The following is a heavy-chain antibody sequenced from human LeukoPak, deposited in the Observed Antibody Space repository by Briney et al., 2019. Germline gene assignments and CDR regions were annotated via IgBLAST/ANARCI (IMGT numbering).Heavy chain of an antibody. J-gene: IGHJ5*02. V-gene: IGHV4-39*02. CDR3: ARELYTVTTGSNWFDP. CDR1: GGSISSSSYY. Sequence: PSETLSLTCTVSGGSISSSSYYWGWIRQPPGKGLEWIGSIYYSGSTYYNPSLKSRVTISVDTSKNQFSLKLSSVTAADTAVYYCARELYTVTTGSNWFDPWGQGTLVTVSS. CDR2: IYYSGST. D-gene: IGHD4-11*01.